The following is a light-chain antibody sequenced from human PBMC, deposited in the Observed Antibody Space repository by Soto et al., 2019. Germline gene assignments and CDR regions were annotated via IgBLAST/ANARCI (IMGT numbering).Light chain of an antibody. J-gene: IGLJ1*01. Sequence: HSALTQPPSASGSPGQSVTISCTGTSSDVGAYNYVSWYQQHPGKAPKVMIYEVSKRPSGVPDRFSGSKSGNTASLTVSGLQAEDEAEYYCSSYAGTNRVFGTGTKLTVL. V-gene: IGLV2-8*01. CDR1: SSDVGAYNY. CDR3: SSYAGTNRV. CDR2: EVS.